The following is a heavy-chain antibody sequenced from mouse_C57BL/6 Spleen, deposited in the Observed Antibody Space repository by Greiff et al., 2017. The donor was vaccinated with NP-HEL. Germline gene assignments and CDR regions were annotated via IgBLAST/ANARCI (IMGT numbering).Heavy chain of an antibody. J-gene: IGHJ4*01. CDR2: IYPGSGST. CDR1: GYTFTSYW. Sequence: QVQLQQPGAELVKPGASVKMSCKASGYTFTSYWITWVKQRPGQGLEWIGEIYPGSGSTNYNEKFKSKATLTVDTSSSTAYMQLSSLTSEDSAVYYCARCSSSSYYALDYWGQGTTVTVSS. V-gene: IGHV1-55*01. CDR3: ARCSSSSYYALDY. D-gene: IGHD1-1*01.